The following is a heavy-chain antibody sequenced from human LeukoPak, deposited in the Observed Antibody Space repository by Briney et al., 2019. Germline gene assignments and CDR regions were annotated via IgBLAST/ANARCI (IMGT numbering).Heavy chain of an antibody. CDR2: INPSGGST. Sequence: ASVKVSCKASGYTFTSYYMHWVRQAPGQGLEWMGIINPSGGSTSYAQKFQGRVTMTRDMSTSTVYMELSSLRSEDTAVYYCARAPVTSCRGAFCYPFDYWGQGTLVTVSS. CDR3: ARAPVTSCRGAFCYPFDY. V-gene: IGHV1-46*01. CDR1: GYTFTSYY. D-gene: IGHD2-15*01. J-gene: IGHJ4*02.